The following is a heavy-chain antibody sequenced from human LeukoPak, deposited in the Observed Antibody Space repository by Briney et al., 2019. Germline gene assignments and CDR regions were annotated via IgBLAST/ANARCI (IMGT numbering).Heavy chain of an antibody. D-gene: IGHD3-22*01. J-gene: IGHJ5*02. CDR2: IYHSGST. V-gene: IGHV4-30-2*01. Sequence: SETLSLTCPVSGGSISSGGYSWSWIRQPPGKGLEWIGYIYHSGSTYYNPSLKSRVTISVDRSKNQFSLKLSSVTAADTAVYYCARAVGVVDPNWFDPWGQGTLVTVSS. CDR1: GGSISSGGYS. CDR3: ARAVGVVDPNWFDP.